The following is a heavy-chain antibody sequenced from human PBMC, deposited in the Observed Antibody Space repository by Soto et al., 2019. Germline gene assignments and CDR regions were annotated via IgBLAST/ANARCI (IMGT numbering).Heavy chain of an antibody. J-gene: IGHJ6*02. CDR1: GYTFTIYG. CDR3: ARALGYSGYAGMDV. CDR2: ISPDNGNT. D-gene: IGHD5-12*01. Sequence: GASVKVSCKASGYTFTIYGINWVRQAPGQGLEWMGWISPDNGNTNYAQKLQGRVTMTTDTSTSTAYMELRGLRSDDTAVYYCARALGYSGYAGMDVWGQGTTVTVSS. V-gene: IGHV1-18*01.